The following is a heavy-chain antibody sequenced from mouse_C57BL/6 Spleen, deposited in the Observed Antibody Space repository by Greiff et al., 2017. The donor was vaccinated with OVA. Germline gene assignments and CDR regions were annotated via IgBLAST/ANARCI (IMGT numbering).Heavy chain of an antibody. CDR3: ASDWYFDV. V-gene: IGHV5-4*03. CDR2: ISDGGSYT. Sequence: EVNLVESGGGLVKPGGSLKLSCAASGFTFSSYAMSWVRQTPEKRLEWVATISDGGSYTYYPDNVKGRFTISRDNAKNNLYLQMSHLKSEDTAMYYCASDWYFDVWGTGTTVTVSS. CDR1: GFTFSSYA. J-gene: IGHJ1*03.